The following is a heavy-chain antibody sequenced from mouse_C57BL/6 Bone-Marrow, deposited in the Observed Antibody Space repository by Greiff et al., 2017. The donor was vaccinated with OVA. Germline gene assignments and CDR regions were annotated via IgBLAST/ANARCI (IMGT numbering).Heavy chain of an antibody. CDR1: GFTFSDYG. Sequence: EVQVVESGGGLVKPGGSLKLSCAASGFTFSDYGMHWVRQAPEKGLEWVAYISSGSSTIYYADTVKGRFTISRDNAKNTLFLQMTSLRSEDTAMYYCARLYDGYYVDYWGQGTTLTVSS. J-gene: IGHJ2*01. CDR2: ISSGSSTI. D-gene: IGHD2-3*01. V-gene: IGHV5-17*01. CDR3: ARLYDGYYVDY.